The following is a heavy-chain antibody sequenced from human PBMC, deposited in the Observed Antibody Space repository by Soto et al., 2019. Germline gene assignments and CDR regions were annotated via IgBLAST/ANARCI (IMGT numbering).Heavy chain of an antibody. Sequence: GASVKVSCKASGGTFSSYAISWVRQAPGQGLEWMGGIIPIFGTANYAQKFQGRVTITADESTSTAYMELSSLRSEDTAVYYCARGYYYDSSGYWTPFDYWGQGTLVTVSS. CDR1: GGTFSSYA. CDR3: ARGYYYDSSGYWTPFDY. J-gene: IGHJ4*02. D-gene: IGHD3-22*01. CDR2: IIPIFGTA. V-gene: IGHV1-69*13.